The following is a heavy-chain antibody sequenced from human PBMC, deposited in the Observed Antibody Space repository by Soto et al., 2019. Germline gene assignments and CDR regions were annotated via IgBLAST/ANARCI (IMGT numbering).Heavy chain of an antibody. CDR1: GYSFTNND. V-gene: IGHV1-8*01. CDR2: MNPGSGDT. J-gene: IGHJ5*02. D-gene: IGHD3-16*01. CDR3: ARMATFGSLNWFDP. Sequence: ASVKVSCKASGYSFTNNDVSWVRQATGQGLEWMGWMNPGSGDTGYAQKFQGRVTMTRDISTATAYMELSSLRSDDTATYYCARMATFGSLNWFDPWGQGTLVTVS.